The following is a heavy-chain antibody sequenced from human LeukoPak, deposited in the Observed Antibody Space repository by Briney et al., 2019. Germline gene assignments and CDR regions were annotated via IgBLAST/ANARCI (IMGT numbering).Heavy chain of an antibody. Sequence: PGGSLRLSCAASGFTFDDYAMHWVRQAPGKGLEWVSGISWNSGSIGYADSVKGRFTISRDNAKNSLYLQMNSLRAEDTAVYYCAKSDPHFITMVRGVTPPFDYWGQGTLVTVSS. V-gene: IGHV3-9*01. J-gene: IGHJ4*02. D-gene: IGHD3-10*01. CDR1: GFTFDDYA. CDR2: ISWNSGSI. CDR3: AKSDPHFITMVRGVTPPFDY.